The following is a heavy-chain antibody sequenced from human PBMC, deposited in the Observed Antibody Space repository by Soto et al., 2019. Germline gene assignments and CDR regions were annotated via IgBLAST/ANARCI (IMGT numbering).Heavy chain of an antibody. Sequence: QVQLQQWGAGLLKPSETLSLTCAVYGGSFSGYYWSWIRQPPGKGLEWIGEINHSGSTNYNPSLKSRVTISIVTSKNQFSLKLSTVNAADTAMYYSARDRARSTSGVKLVPKDYWGQGTMVTVST. CDR3: ARDRARSTSGVKLVPKDY. CDR2: INHSGST. V-gene: IGHV4-34*01. D-gene: IGHD6-6*01. CDR1: GGSFSGYY. J-gene: IGHJ4*02.